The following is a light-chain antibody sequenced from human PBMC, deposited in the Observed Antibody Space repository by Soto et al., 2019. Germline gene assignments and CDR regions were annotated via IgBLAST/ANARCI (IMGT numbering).Light chain of an antibody. J-gene: IGLJ1*01. CDR2: EVT. CDR3: FSYAGDSVYV. CDR1: NSDVGSYNL. Sequence: QSALTQPASVSGSPRQSITISCTGTNSDVGSYNLVSWFQQHPGKAPKLVIYEVTKRPSGVSDRFSGSKSGNTASLTISGLQAKDEADYYCFSYAGDSVYVFGTGTKVTVL. V-gene: IGLV2-23*02.